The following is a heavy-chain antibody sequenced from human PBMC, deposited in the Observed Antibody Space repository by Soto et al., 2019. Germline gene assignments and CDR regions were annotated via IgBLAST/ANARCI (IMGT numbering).Heavy chain of an antibody. J-gene: IGHJ6*02. D-gene: IGHD6-13*01. CDR1: GYSFTSYW. Sequence: PGESLRISCKGSGYSFTSYWVGWVRQMPGKGLEWMGIIYPGDSDTRYSPSFQGQVTISADKSISTAYLQWSSLKASDTAMYYCARHSYSSRRYYYYGMDVWGQGTTVTVS. CDR3: ARHSYSSRRYYYYGMDV. V-gene: IGHV5-51*01. CDR2: IYPGDSDT.